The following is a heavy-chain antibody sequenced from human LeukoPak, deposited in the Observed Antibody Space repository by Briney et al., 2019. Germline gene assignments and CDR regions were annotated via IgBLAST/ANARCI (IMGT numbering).Heavy chain of an antibody. J-gene: IGHJ4*02. CDR1: GGSISSGNW. CDR2: IYHSGRT. Sequence: MTSETLSLTCAVAGGSISSGNWWTWVRQPPGKGLEWIGEIYHSGRTNYSPSLKSRVTISVDTSENQFSLKLRSVTATDTAVYYCARLYDSSGYGRNFDYWGQGTLVTVSS. V-gene: IGHV4-4*02. D-gene: IGHD3-22*01. CDR3: ARLYDSSGYGRNFDY.